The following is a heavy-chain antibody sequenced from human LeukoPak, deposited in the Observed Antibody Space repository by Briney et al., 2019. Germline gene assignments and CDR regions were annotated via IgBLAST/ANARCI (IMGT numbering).Heavy chain of an antibody. V-gene: IGHV4-61*02. CDR2: IYTSGST. Sequence: NPSETLSLTCTVSGGSISSGSYYWSWIRQPAGKGLEWIGRIYTSGSTNYNPSLKSRVTISVDTSKNQFSLKLSSVTAADTAVYYCARGGVEFGLSDYWGQGTLVTVSS. CDR1: GGSISSGSYY. J-gene: IGHJ4*02. CDR3: ARGGVEFGLSDY. D-gene: IGHD2-21*01.